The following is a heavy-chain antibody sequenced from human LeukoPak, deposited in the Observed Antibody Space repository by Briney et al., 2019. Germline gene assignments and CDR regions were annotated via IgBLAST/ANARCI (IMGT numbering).Heavy chain of an antibody. D-gene: IGHD6-19*01. CDR3: ARDYSSGPPGSEVFDY. Sequence: GGSLRLSCAASGFTFSSYAMHWVRQAPGKGLEWVAVISYDGSNKYYADSVKGRFTISRDNSKNTLYLQMNSLRAEDTAVYYCARDYSSGPPGSEVFDYWGQGTLVTVSS. CDR2: ISYDGSNK. J-gene: IGHJ4*02. V-gene: IGHV3-30-3*01. CDR1: GFTFSSYA.